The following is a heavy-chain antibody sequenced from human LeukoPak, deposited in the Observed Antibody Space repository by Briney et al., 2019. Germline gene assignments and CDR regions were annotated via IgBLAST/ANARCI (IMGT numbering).Heavy chain of an antibody. CDR1: GDSINSGHYY. D-gene: IGHD4-17*01. Sequence: SETLSLTCSVSGDSINSGHYYWAWIRQPPGKGLEWIGTIYHSGNTFYNLSLKSRLTISVDTSKNQFSLKLSSVTAADTAVYYCARGGGDPYYMDVWDKGTTVTVSS. V-gene: IGHV4-39*01. CDR3: ARGGGDPYYMDV. J-gene: IGHJ6*03. CDR2: IYHSGNT.